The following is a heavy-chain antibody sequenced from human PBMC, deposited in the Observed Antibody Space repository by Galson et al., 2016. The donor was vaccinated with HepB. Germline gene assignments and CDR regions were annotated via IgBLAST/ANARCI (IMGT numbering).Heavy chain of an antibody. D-gene: IGHD2-2*01. CDR3: ARAAIVPGARMVFDP. J-gene: IGHJ5*02. CDR2: IYHTETT. CDR1: GASINDSTW. V-gene: IGHV4-4*02. Sequence: SETLSLTCTVSGASINDSTWWPWVRQAPGRGLEWIGEIYHTETTNNNPFLRSRFTLSIDKSRNQFSLNLTSATAADTAVYYCARAAIVPGARMVFDPWGQGTLVTVSS.